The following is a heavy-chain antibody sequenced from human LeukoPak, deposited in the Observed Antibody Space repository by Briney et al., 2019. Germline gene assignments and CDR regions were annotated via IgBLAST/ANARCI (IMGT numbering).Heavy chain of an antibody. CDR2: IIPIFGTA. CDR3: ARDYDILTGYYRY. V-gene: IGHV1-69*13. CDR1: GGTFSSYA. Sequence: ASVKVSCKASGGTFSSYAISWVRQAPGQGLEWMGGIIPIFGTANYAQTFQGRVTITADESTSTAYMELSSLRSEDTAVYYCARDYDILTGYYRYWGQGTLVTVSS. D-gene: IGHD3-9*01. J-gene: IGHJ4*02.